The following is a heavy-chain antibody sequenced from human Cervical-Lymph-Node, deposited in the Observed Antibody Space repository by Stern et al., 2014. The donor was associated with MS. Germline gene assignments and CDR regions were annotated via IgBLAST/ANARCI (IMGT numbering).Heavy chain of an antibody. D-gene: IGHD1-26*01. Sequence: QVKMVQSGAEVQKPGSSVKVSCKASGDTFSSYAINWVRQVPGQGLEWMGGITPVFGTTNYAQKFQGRVTITADKSTNTAYMELMTLRSEDTAVYYCARGGGLVGYFDYWGQGTLVSVSS. CDR1: GDTFSSYA. J-gene: IGHJ4*02. CDR2: ITPVFGTT. CDR3: ARGGGLVGYFDY. V-gene: IGHV1-69*06.